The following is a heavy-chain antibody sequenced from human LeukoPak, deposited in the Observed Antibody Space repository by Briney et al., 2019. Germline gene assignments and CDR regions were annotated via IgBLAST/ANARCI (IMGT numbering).Heavy chain of an antibody. CDR3: AKVHLDSSGYYLYYFDY. J-gene: IGHJ4*02. CDR2: IYSGGNT. D-gene: IGHD3-22*01. CDR1: GFTVSSSY. Sequence: PGGSLRLSCAASGFTVSSSYMTWVRQAPGKGLEWVSIIYSGGNTYYADSVQGRFTISRDNSRNTLYLQMNSLRAEDTAVYYCAKVHLDSSGYYLYYFDYWGQGTLVTVSS. V-gene: IGHV3-66*01.